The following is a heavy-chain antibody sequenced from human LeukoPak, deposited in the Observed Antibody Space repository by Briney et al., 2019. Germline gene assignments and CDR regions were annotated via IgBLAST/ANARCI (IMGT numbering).Heavy chain of an antibody. CDR3: AKLPTTGWYAGGNWFDP. D-gene: IGHD6-19*01. J-gene: IGHJ5*02. CDR2: ISGSGGDI. Sequence: GGSLRLSCAASGFTLSNYAMTWVRQAPGKGLEWVSLISGSGGDIRYADSVRGRFSISRDNSKNTLYLQMNSLRAEDTAVFYCAKLPTTGWYAGGNWFDPWGQGTLVTV. V-gene: IGHV3-23*01. CDR1: GFTLSNYA.